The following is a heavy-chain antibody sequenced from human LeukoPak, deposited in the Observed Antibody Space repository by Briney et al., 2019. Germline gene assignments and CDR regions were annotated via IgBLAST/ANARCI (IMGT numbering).Heavy chain of an antibody. D-gene: IGHD6-6*01. CDR1: GYTFTSYD. CDR2: MNPNSGNT. Sequence: ASVKVSCKASGYTFTSYDINWVRQATGQGLGWMGWMNPNSGNTGYAQKFQGRVTMTRNTSISTAYMELSSLRSEDTAVYYCARGMFRLAAGPVPSYYWGQGTLVTVSS. CDR3: ARGMFRLAAGPVPSYY. J-gene: IGHJ4*02. V-gene: IGHV1-8*01.